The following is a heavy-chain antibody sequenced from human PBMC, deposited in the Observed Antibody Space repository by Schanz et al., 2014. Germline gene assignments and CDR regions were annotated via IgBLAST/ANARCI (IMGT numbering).Heavy chain of an antibody. CDR1: GLTFTSAW. D-gene: IGHD3-10*01. J-gene: IGHJ4*02. CDR3: ARIGGSVFDY. Sequence: EVQLLESGGGLVQPGGSLRLSCATSGLTFTSAWMSWVRQAPGKGLEWVANIKKDGSEKYYVDSVKGRFTISRDNSKNTVYLQMDSLRAEDTAVYYCARIGGSVFDYWAQGTLVTVSS. V-gene: IGHV3-7*03. CDR2: IKKDGSEK.